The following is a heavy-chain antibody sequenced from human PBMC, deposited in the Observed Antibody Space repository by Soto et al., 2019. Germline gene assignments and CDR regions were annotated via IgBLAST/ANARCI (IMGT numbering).Heavy chain of an antibody. V-gene: IGHV3-23*01. D-gene: IGHD2-15*01. CDR3: GLGGYYMDV. Sequence: GSLRLSCAASGFTFSGHAMSWVRQAPGKGLEWVSAISGSGGSTYYADSVKGRVTMTEDTSTDTAYMELSSLRSEDTAVYYCGLGGYYMDVWGKGTTVTVSS. CDR2: ISGSGGST. J-gene: IGHJ6*03. CDR1: GFTFSGHA.